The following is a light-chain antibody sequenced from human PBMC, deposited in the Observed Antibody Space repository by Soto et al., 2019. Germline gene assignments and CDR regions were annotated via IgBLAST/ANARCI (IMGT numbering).Light chain of an antibody. CDR3: SSYAGSDTYV. V-gene: IGLV2-8*01. CDR2: EVT. J-gene: IGLJ1*01. CDR1: SSDVGAFNY. Sequence: QSVLTQPPSASGSPGQSVTISCTGTSSDVGAFNYVSWYQQHPGKAPKLMFYEVTKRPSGVPDRFSGSKSGNTASLTVSGLQAEDEADYYCSSYAGSDTYVFGTGTKLTVL.